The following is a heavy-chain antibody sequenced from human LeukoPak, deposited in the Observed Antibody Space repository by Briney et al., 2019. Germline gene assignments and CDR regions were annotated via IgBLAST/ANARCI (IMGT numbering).Heavy chain of an antibody. D-gene: IGHD5-24*01. CDR3: ARGRVERATRRSYYFDY. J-gene: IGHJ4*02. CDR2: INHSGST. CDR1: GGSFSGYY. V-gene: IGHV4-34*01. Sequence: SETLSLTCAVYGGSFSGYYWSWIRQPPGKGLEWIGEINHSGSTNYNPSLKSRVTTSVDTSKNQFSLKLSSVTAADTAVYYCARGRVERATRRSYYFDYWGQGTLVTVSS.